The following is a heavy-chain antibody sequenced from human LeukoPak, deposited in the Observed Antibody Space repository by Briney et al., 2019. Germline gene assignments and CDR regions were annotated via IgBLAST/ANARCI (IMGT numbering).Heavy chain of an antibody. J-gene: IGHJ4*02. Sequence: GESLKISCKGSGYTFIRFWIGWVRQMPGKGLEGMGIIYPGDSETRYSPSFQGQVTISVDKSISTAYLQWSSLKASDTAVYYCATGGIYSSNFDYWGQGTLVTVSS. CDR2: IYPGDSET. D-gene: IGHD5-18*01. CDR1: GYTFIRFW. CDR3: ATGGIYSSNFDY. V-gene: IGHV5-51*01.